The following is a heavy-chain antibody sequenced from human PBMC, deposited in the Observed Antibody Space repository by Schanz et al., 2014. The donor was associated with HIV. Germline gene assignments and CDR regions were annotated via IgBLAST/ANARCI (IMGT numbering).Heavy chain of an antibody. CDR3: AKRDSAA. CDR2: ISQDGSET. J-gene: IGHJ5*02. Sequence: EMQLVESGGGLVQPGGCLRLSCVSSEMTFSFWMSWVRQTPGKGLEWVATISQDGSETHYADSVKGRFAISRDNSKDSLFRLMSNWRAEDRATYYCAKRDSAAWGQGTQVFVSS. V-gene: IGHV3-7*01. CDR1: EMTFSFW. D-gene: IGHD2-15*01.